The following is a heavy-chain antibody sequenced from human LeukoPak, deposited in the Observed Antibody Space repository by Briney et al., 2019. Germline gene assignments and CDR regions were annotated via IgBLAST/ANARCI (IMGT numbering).Heavy chain of an antibody. Sequence: SETLSLTCSVSGDSISTSSSYWGWIRQPPGKGLEWIGSIYYSGSTYYNTSLKSRVTISVDTSKNQFSLKLSSVTAADTAVYYCAREYSSSWSDEGNWFDPWGQGTLVTVSS. CDR2: IYYSGST. CDR3: AREYSSSWSDEGNWFDP. D-gene: IGHD6-13*01. J-gene: IGHJ5*02. V-gene: IGHV4-39*02. CDR1: GDSISTSSSY.